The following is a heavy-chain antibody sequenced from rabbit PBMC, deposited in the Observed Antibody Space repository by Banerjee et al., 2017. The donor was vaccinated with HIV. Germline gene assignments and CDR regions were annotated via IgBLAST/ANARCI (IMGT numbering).Heavy chain of an antibody. CDR1: GFDFSSNA. CDR2: IDPVFGST. D-gene: IGHD1-1*01. V-gene: IGHV1S47*01. J-gene: IGHJ4*01. CDR3: ARDYSGDYYPGYHFKL. Sequence: QEQLVESGGGLVQPEGSLTLTCTASGFDFSSNAMCWVRQAPGKGLEWIGYIDPVFGSTYYASWVNGRFTISSHNAQNTLYLQLNSLTAADTATYFCARDYSGDYYPGYHFKLWGQGTLVTVS.